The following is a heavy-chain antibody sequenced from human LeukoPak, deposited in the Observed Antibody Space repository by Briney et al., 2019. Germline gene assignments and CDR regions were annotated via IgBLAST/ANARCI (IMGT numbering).Heavy chain of an antibody. Sequence: KPGGSLRLSCAASGFTFSDYYMSWIAQAPGKGLVWCSFISSSSDYTKYGDSVKGRFTISRDNAKNSLYLIMNSLRTEDTAVYYCARGRPYRSSWYSGFEGMDVWGQGTTVTVSS. CDR1: GFTFSDYY. CDR3: ARGRPYRSSWYSGFEGMDV. D-gene: IGHD6-13*01. CDR2: ISSSSDYT. J-gene: IGHJ6*02. V-gene: IGHV3-11*05.